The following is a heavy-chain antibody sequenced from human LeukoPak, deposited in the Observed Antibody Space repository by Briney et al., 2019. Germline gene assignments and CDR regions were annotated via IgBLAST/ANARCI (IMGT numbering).Heavy chain of an antibody. D-gene: IGHD2-2*02. CDR2: INHSGST. Sequence: PSETLSLTCAVYGGSFSGYYWSWIRQPPGKGLEWIGEINHSGSTNYNPSLKSRVTISVDASKNQFSLKLSSVTAADTAVYYCAREVGYGSSTSCYTGAFDIWGQGTMVTVSS. V-gene: IGHV4-34*01. CDR3: AREVGYGSSTSCYTGAFDI. J-gene: IGHJ3*02. CDR1: GGSFSGYY.